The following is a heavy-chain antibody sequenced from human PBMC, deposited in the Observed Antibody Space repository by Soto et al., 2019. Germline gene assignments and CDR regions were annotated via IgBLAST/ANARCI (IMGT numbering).Heavy chain of an antibody. J-gene: IGHJ6*04. CDR2: INHSGST. Sequence: SETLSLPCAVNGWSFSDYYWSWIRQPPGKGLEWIGEINHSGSTNYNPSLKSRVTISVHTSKNQFSLKLSSVTAADTAVYYCARARKGSGSDYYYHYGMDVWGKGTTVTVSS. D-gene: IGHD3-3*01. V-gene: IGHV4-34*01. CDR3: ARARKGSGSDYYYHYGMDV. CDR1: GWSFSDYY.